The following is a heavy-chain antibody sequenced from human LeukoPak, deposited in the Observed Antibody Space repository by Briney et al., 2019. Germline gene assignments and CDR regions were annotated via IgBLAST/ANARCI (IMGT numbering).Heavy chain of an antibody. CDR2: INIYNGNT. CDR1: GYIFSNYA. J-gene: IGHJ6*03. V-gene: IGHV1-18*01. Sequence: ASVKVSCKASGYIFSNYAISWVRQAPGQGLEWMGWINIYNGNTNYAQRLQGRVTMTTDTSTSTAYMELMSLRSDDTAVYYCAREVAVAGTYYMDVWGKGTTVTVSS. D-gene: IGHD6-19*01. CDR3: AREVAVAGTYYMDV.